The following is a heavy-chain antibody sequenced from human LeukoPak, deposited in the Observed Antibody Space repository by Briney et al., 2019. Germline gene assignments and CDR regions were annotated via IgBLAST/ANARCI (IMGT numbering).Heavy chain of an antibody. CDR2: IYYSGST. J-gene: IGHJ4*02. D-gene: IGHD1-14*01. CDR3: ARLAHHRTRARSAFFDY. CDR1: GGSISSSSYY. V-gene: IGHV4-39*01. Sequence: NSSETLSLTCTVSGGSISSSSYYWGWIRQPPGKGLEWIGSIYYSGSTYYNPSLKSRVTISVDTSKNQFSLKLSSVTAADTAVYYCARLAHHRTRARSAFFDYWGQGTLVTVSS.